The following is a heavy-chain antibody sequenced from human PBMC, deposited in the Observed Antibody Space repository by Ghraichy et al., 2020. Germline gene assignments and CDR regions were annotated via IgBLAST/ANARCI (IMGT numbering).Heavy chain of an antibody. D-gene: IGHD2-21*01. CDR2: IGDSGTTI. J-gene: IGHJ6*02. CDR3: ARCRAPISGMDV. Sequence: GGSLRLSCAASGFIFSDYYMSWIRQAPGKGLEWVSYIGDSGTTIYYADSVRGRFTISRDHAQNTLYLQMNSLRAEDTAVYYCARCRAPISGMDVWGQGTTVTVSS. V-gene: IGHV3-11*04. CDR1: GFIFSDYY.